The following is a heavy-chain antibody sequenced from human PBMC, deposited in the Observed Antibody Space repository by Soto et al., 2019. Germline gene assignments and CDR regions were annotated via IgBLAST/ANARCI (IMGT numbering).Heavy chain of an antibody. CDR1: GYSFTSYW. D-gene: IGHD2-8*02. J-gene: IGHJ6*02. CDR2: IDPSDSYT. CDR3: AKELVVVTLSGPNYYYYGMDV. Sequence: GESLKISCKGSGYSFTSYWISWVRQMPGKGLEWMGRIDPSDSYTNYSPSFQGHVTISADKSISTAYLQWSSLKASDTAMYYCAKELVVVTLSGPNYYYYGMDVWGQGTTVTVSS. V-gene: IGHV5-10-1*01.